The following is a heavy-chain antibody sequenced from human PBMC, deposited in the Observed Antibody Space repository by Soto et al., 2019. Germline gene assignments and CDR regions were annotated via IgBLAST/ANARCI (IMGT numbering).Heavy chain of an antibody. D-gene: IGHD3-22*01. V-gene: IGHV1-69*01. CDR2: LIPIFGTA. J-gene: IGHJ3*02. CDR1: GGTFSSYA. CDR3: ARGDYYDSSMSLDM. Sequence: QVQLVQSGAEVKKPGSSVKVSCKASGGTFSSYAISWVRQAPGQGLEWMGGLIPIFGTANYAQKFQGRVTITADESTSTAYMDLSSLRSEDTAVYYCARGDYYDSSMSLDMWGQGTMLTVSS.